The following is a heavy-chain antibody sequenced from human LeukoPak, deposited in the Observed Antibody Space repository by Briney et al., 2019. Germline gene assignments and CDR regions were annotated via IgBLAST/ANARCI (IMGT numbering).Heavy chain of an antibody. CDR1: GFTFSTYG. Sequence: GGSLRLSCAGSGFTFSTYGMHWVRQAPGGGLVWVSGINTDGSTTSYADSVKGRFTISRDNAKNTVYLQMSSLRAEDTAVYYCAQESGHDVDLEYWGQGALVTVSS. D-gene: IGHD5-12*01. J-gene: IGHJ4*02. CDR2: INTDGSTT. V-gene: IGHV3-74*01. CDR3: AQESGHDVDLEY.